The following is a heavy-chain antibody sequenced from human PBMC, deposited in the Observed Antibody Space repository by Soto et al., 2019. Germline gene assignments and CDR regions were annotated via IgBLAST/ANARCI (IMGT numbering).Heavy chain of an antibody. Sequence: GGSLRLSCAASGFTFSSYSMNWVRQAPGKGLEWVSSISSSSSYIYYADSVKGRFTISRDNAKNSLYLQMNSLRAEDTAVYYCARESITMFAPRVFDYWGQGTLVTVSS. V-gene: IGHV3-21*01. D-gene: IGHD3-10*02. CDR3: ARESITMFAPRVFDY. CDR1: GFTFSSYS. J-gene: IGHJ4*02. CDR2: ISSSSSYI.